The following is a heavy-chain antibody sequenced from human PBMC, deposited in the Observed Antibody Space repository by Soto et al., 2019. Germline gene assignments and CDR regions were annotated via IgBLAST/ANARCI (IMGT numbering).Heavy chain of an antibody. D-gene: IGHD6-19*01. J-gene: IGHJ4*02. CDR1: GFTFSSYL. CDR2: IKQDGSEK. CDR3: ARDTKQWLVPSCDY. Sequence: GSLRLSCAASGFTFSSYLMSWVRQAPVKGLEWVANIKQDGSEKYYVDSVKGRFTISRDNAKNSLYLQMNSLRAEDTAVYYCARDTKQWLVPSCDYCGQGALVTVCS. V-gene: IGHV3-7*01.